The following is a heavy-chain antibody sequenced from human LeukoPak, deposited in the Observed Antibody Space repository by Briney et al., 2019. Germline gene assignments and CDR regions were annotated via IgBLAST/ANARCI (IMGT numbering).Heavy chain of an antibody. Sequence: SETLSLTCTVSGGSISSYYWSWIRQPPGKGLEWIGYIYYSGGTNYNPSLKSRVTISVDTSKNQFSLKLSSVTAADTAVYYCASGYGSGSYRDAFDIWGQGTMVTVSS. CDR1: GGSISSYY. J-gene: IGHJ3*02. CDR3: ASGYGSGSYRDAFDI. D-gene: IGHD3-10*01. CDR2: IYYSGGT. V-gene: IGHV4-59*01.